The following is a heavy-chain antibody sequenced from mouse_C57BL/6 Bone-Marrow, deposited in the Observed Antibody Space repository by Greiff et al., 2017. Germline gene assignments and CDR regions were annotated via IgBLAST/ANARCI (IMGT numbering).Heavy chain of an antibody. Sequence: VQLQQSGPELVKPGASVKLSCKASGYTFTSYDINWVKQRPGPGLEWIGRIYPRDGSTKYNQKFKGKATLTVDTASRTAYMELHSLTSEDSAVYFCARSRGLRLYFDYWGQGTTLTVSS. V-gene: IGHV1-85*01. D-gene: IGHD2-4*01. CDR2: IYPRDGST. CDR1: GYTFTSYD. CDR3: ARSRGLRLYFDY. J-gene: IGHJ2*01.